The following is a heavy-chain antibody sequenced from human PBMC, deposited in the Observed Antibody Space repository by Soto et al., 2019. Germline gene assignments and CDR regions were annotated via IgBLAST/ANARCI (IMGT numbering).Heavy chain of an antibody. CDR3: ASSYGSGYRAFDY. J-gene: IGHJ4*02. CDR1: GDTFSFYS. CDR2: INPILSMS. V-gene: IGHV1-69*02. D-gene: IGHD3-10*01. Sequence: QVQLVQSGAEVRKPGSSVKFSCKASGDTFSFYSIHWVRQAPGLGLEWMGRINPILSMSNYAQRFQGRVTMTADKSTSTAYMKPSGLRSEDTAIYYCASSYGSGYRAFDYWGQGALVTVSS.